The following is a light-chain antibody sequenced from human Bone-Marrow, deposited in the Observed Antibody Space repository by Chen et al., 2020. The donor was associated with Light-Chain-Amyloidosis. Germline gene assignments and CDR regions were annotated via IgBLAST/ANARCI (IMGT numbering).Light chain of an antibody. J-gene: IGLJ3*02. CDR2: DDS. CDR1: NIGSTS. Sequence: SYVLTQPSSVSVAPGLPAPLACGGNNIGSTSVHWYQQTPGQAPLLVVYDDSDRPSGIPERLSGSNSGNTATLTISRVEAGDEADYYCQVWDRSSDRPVFGGGTKLTVL. CDR3: QVWDRSSDRPV. V-gene: IGLV3-21*02.